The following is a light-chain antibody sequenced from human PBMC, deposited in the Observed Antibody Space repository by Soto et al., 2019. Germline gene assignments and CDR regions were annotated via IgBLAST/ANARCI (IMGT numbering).Light chain of an antibody. CDR3: CSDAGRSTYV. V-gene: IGLV2-23*02. Sequence: QSVLTQPASVSGSPGQSITISCTVGSYNFVSWYQQHPGKAPKVLINEVSKRPSGVSDRFSGSKSGNTASLTISGLQAEDEADYYCCSDAGRSTYVFGTGTKVTVL. CDR1: GSYNF. J-gene: IGLJ1*01. CDR2: EVS.